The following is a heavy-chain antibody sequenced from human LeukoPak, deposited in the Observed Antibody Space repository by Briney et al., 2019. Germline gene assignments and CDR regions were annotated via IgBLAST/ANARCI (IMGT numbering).Heavy chain of an antibody. CDR2: IDTNAKTA. D-gene: IGHD4-17*01. CDR1: GFTFSNYW. J-gene: IGHJ4*02. CDR3: ASRDLYGDYPDY. V-gene: IGHV3-74*01. Sequence: GGSLRLSCAASGFTFSNYWLHWVRQAPGKGLVWVSRIDTNAKTASYADSVKGRFTISTDNAKKTLYLQMNSLRVEDTAVYYCASRDLYGDYPDYWGQGTLVTVSS.